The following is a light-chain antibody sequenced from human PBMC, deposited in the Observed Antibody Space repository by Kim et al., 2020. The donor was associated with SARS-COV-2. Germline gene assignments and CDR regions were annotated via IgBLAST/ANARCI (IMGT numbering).Light chain of an antibody. CDR2: AAS. CDR3: EQLYTYPLT. Sequence: DILLTQSPSFLSASVGDRVTITCRASQGISSYLVWYLQKSGKAPKLLMYAASTLQSGVPSRFSGSGSGTEFTLTISSLQPEDFATYYCEQLYTYPLTFGGGTKVDIK. V-gene: IGKV1-9*01. CDR1: QGISSY. J-gene: IGKJ4*01.